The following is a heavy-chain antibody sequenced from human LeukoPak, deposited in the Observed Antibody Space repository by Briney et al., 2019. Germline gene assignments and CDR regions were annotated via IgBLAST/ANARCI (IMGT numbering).Heavy chain of an antibody. J-gene: IGHJ3*02. CDR3: ARWGSGWLDAFDI. CDR1: GYTFTGYY. Sequence: ASVKVSCKASGYTFTGYYMHWVRQAPGQGLEWMGWMNPNSGNTGYAQKFQGRVTITRNTSISTAYMELSSLRSEDTAVYYCARWGSGWLDAFDIWGQGTMVTVSS. V-gene: IGHV1-8*03. CDR2: MNPNSGNT. D-gene: IGHD6-19*01.